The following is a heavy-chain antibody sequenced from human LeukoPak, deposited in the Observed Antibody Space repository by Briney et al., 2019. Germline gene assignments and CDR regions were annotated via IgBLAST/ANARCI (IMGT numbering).Heavy chain of an antibody. CDR1: GFTFSSYC. CDR2: INQNGSEK. Sequence: GGSLRLSCVASGFTFSSYCMSWVRQAPGKGLECVADINQNGSEKYYVDSVKGRFTISRDNAKNSLYLQMNSLRVEDTAVYYCARGKSGSYGTKGYWGQGTLVTVSS. V-gene: IGHV3-7*01. J-gene: IGHJ4*02. D-gene: IGHD1-26*01. CDR3: ARGKSGSYGTKGY.